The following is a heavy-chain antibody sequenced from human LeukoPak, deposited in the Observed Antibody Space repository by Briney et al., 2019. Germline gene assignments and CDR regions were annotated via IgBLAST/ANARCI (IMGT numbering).Heavy chain of an antibody. CDR1: GFTFRSYD. Sequence: PGGSLRLSCAASGFTFRSYDMHWVRQATGKGLEWVSGIGTAGEIYYPGSVKGRFTISRENAKNSLYLQMNSLRAGDTAVYYCARAEWFGVVTGAFDIWGQGTMVTVSS. CDR3: ARAEWFGVVTGAFDI. D-gene: IGHD3-10*01. CDR2: IGTAGEI. J-gene: IGHJ3*02. V-gene: IGHV3-13*01.